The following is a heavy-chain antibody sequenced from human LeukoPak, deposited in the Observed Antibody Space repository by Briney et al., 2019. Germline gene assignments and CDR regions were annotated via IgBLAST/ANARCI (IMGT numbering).Heavy chain of an antibody. CDR3: AKGVVSVATRGGFDY. D-gene: IGHD2-2*01. J-gene: IGHJ4*02. V-gene: IGHV3-23*01. CDR1: GFTFSSYA. CDR2: IRGSGGST. Sequence: EPGRSLRLSCAASGFTFSSYAMNWVRQAPGKGLEWVSIIRGSGGSTYYADSVKGRFTISRDNSKDTLYLQMNSLRADDTATYYCAKGVVSVATRGGFDYWGQGTLVTVSS.